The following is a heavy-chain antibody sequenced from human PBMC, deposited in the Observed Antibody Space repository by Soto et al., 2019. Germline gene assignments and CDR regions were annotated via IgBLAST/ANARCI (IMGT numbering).Heavy chain of an antibody. CDR3: AKDQNPYYDFWSGYPDY. CDR1: GFTFSSYA. Sequence: EVQLLESGGGLVQPGGSLRLSCAASGFTFSSYAMSWVSQAPGKGLEWVSAISGSGGSTYYADSVKGRFTISRDNSKNTLYLQMNSLSAEDTAVYYCAKDQNPYYDFWSGYPDYWGQGTLVTVSS. D-gene: IGHD3-3*01. V-gene: IGHV3-23*01. J-gene: IGHJ4*02. CDR2: ISGSGGST.